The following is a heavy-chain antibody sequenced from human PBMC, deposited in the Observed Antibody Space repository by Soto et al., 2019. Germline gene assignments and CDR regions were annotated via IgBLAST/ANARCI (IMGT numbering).Heavy chain of an antibody. CDR2: VSPYNDDT. J-gene: IGHJ6*02. D-gene: IGHD3-22*01. V-gene: IGHV1-18*01. CDR1: GYSVSSYG. Sequence: QAQLVQSGAEVMKPGASVKVSCKASGYSVSSYGINWVRQAPGQGLEWLGWVSPYNDDTKYTQKLQGRVTMTTDTSTRTAYMGLRSLRSDDTAVYFCARGGYYDSSGSRNYHYYGMDVWGQGATVAVS. CDR3: ARGGYYDSSGSRNYHYYGMDV.